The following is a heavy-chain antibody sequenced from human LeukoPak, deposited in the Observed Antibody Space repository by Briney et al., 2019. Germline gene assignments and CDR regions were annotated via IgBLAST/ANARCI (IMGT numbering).Heavy chain of an antibody. Sequence: SETLSLTCTVSGGSISSYYWSWIRQPPGKGLEWIGYIYYSGSTNYNPSLKSRVTISVDTSKNQFSLKLSSVTAADTAVYYCARVSMVRGAPDYYFDYWGQGTLVTVSS. D-gene: IGHD3-10*01. CDR1: GGSISSYY. CDR3: ARVSMVRGAPDYYFDY. J-gene: IGHJ4*02. CDR2: IYYSGST. V-gene: IGHV4-59*01.